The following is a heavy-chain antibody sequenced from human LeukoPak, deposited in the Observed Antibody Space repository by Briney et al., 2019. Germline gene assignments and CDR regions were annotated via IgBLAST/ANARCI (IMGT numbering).Heavy chain of an antibody. Sequence: ASVKVSCKASGYTFTSYGISWVRQAPGQGLEWRGWISAYNGNTNYAQKLQGRVTMTTDTSTSTAYMELRSLRSDDTAVYYCARVGGSAIGTGTYFDYWGQGNLVTVSS. CDR1: GYTFTSYG. CDR3: ARVGGSAIGTGTYFDY. CDR2: ISAYNGNT. V-gene: IGHV1-18*01. J-gene: IGHJ4*02. D-gene: IGHD2-2*02.